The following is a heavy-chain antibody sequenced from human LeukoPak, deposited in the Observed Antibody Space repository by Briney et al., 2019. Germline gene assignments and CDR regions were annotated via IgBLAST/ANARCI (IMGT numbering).Heavy chain of an antibody. CDR3: AKLNLGEMAYFDS. CDR2: IKNDGRST. V-gene: IGHV3-74*01. Sequence: PGGSLRLSCGASGFTFNRFWMYWVRQAPGKGLVWVARIKNDGRSTTYADSVKGRFTISRDNAKNTVYLQMNSLRVEDTAVYFCAKLNLGEMAYFDSWGQGTLVTVSS. D-gene: IGHD3-16*01. J-gene: IGHJ4*02. CDR1: GFTFNRFW.